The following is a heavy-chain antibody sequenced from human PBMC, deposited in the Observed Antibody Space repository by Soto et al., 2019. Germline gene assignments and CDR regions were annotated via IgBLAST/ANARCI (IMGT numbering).Heavy chain of an antibody. CDR1: GFTFTTYW. J-gene: IGHJ4*02. CDR3: VRGGNGSGSYLGYY. CDR2: IRQDGGAQ. Sequence: EVQLVESGEGLAQPGGSLRLSCVASGFTFTTYWMSWVRQAPGKGLEWVANIRQDGGAQYYVDSVKGRFTISRDNAKKSVYRQMDSLRAEDTDVYYCVRGGNGSGSYLGYYWGQGILVTVSS. D-gene: IGHD3-10*01. V-gene: IGHV3-7*03.